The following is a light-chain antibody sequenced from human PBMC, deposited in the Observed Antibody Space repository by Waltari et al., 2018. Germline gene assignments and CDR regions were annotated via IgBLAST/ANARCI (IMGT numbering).Light chain of an antibody. Sequence: DFVMTQSPDSLAVSLGERATINCKSSRSVLYSSNNKNYLAWYQKKPRQPPKLLIYWASTREAGVPDRFSGSGAATDFTLTISSLQAEDGAVYYCQQYYRAPQTFGQGTKVEIK. CDR3: QQYYRAPQT. V-gene: IGKV4-1*01. CDR1: RSVLYSSNNKNY. J-gene: IGKJ1*01. CDR2: WAS.